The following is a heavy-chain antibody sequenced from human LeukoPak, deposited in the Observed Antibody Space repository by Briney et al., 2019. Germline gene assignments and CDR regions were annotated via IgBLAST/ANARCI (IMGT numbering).Heavy chain of an antibody. CDR2: IYYSGST. J-gene: IGHJ6*03. Sequence: SETLSLTCTVSGGSISSYYWSWIRQPPGKGLEWIGYIYYSGSTNYNPSLKSRVTISVDTSKNQFSLKLSSVTAADTAVYYCARVRSSWGYYYYYYMDVWGKGTTVTVSS. D-gene: IGHD6-13*01. CDR1: GGSISSYY. CDR3: ARVRSSWGYYYYYYMDV. V-gene: IGHV4-59*01.